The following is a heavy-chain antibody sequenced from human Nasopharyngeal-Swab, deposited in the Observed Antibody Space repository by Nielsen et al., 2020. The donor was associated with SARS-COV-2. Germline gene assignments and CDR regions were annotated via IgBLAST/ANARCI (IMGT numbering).Heavy chain of an antibody. D-gene: IGHD3-16*01. Sequence: GESLKISCAASGFTFSSYGMHWVRQAPGKGLEWVAVIWYDGSNKYYADSVKGRFTISRDNSKNTLYLQMNSLRAEDTAVYYCARVLGGYYGMDVWGQGTTVTVSS. CDR3: ARVLGGYYGMDV. J-gene: IGHJ6*02. CDR1: GFTFSSYG. V-gene: IGHV3-33*01. CDR2: IWYDGSNK.